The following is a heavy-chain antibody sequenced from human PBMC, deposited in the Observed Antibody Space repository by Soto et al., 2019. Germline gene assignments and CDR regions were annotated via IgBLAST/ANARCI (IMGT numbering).Heavy chain of an antibody. CDR2: INHSGSP. D-gene: IGHD6-19*01. Sequence: QVQLQQSGAGLLKPSETLSLTCAVYGESFNGHIWTWIRQTPGKGLQWIGQINHSGSPSYNPSLKSRVTISVHTSNSQFSLELSSVTAAETAVYYCARGLITGSHYSGGWYYFDSWGQGTQVTVSS. J-gene: IGHJ4*02. CDR3: ARGLITGSHYSGGWYYFDS. V-gene: IGHV4-34*01. CDR1: GESFNGHI.